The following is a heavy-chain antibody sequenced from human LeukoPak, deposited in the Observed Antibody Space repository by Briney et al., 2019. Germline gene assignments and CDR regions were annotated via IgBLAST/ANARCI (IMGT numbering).Heavy chain of an antibody. CDR1: GYSFTSYW. CDR3: ASSYGSGADYYYGMDV. Sequence: HGESLKISCKGSGYSFTSYWIGWVRQMPGKGLEWMGIIYPGDSDTRYSPSFQGQVTISADKSISTAYLQWSSLKASDTAMYYCASSYGSGADYYYGMDVRGQGTTVTVSS. D-gene: IGHD3-10*01. J-gene: IGHJ6*02. V-gene: IGHV5-51*01. CDR2: IYPGDSDT.